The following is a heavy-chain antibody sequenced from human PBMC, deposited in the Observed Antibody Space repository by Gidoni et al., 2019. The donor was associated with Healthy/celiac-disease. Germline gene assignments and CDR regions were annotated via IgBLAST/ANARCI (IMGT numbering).Heavy chain of an antibody. J-gene: IGHJ1*01. Sequence: QVQLVQSGAEVKKPGASVKVSCKASGSTFTSYGISWVRQAPGQGLEWMGWISAYNGNTNYAQKLQGRVTMTTDTSTSTAYMELRSLRSDDTAVYYCARAPYYDSSGYYSEYFQHWGQGTLVTVSS. CDR3: ARAPYYDSSGYYSEYFQH. CDR1: GSTFTSYG. V-gene: IGHV1-18*04. D-gene: IGHD3-22*01. CDR2: ISAYNGNT.